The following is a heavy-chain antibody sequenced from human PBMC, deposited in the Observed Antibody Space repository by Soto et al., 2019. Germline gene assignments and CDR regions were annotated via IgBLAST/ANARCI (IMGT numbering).Heavy chain of an antibody. D-gene: IGHD2-2*02. V-gene: IGHV5-51*01. CDR3: ARGRDIIVVPAAIEQYFQH. Sequence: GESLKISCKGSGYSFTSYWIGWVRQMPGKGLEWMGIIYPGDSDTRYSPSFQGQVTISADKSISTAYLQWSSLKASDTAMYYCARGRDIIVVPAAIEQYFQHWGQGTLVTVS. J-gene: IGHJ1*01. CDR2: IYPGDSDT. CDR1: GYSFTSYW.